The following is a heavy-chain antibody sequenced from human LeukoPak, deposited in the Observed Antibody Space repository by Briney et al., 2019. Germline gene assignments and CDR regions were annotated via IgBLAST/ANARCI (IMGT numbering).Heavy chain of an antibody. Sequence: SETLSLTCTVSGGSISSSSYYWGWIRQPPGKGLEWIGSIYYSGSTYYNPSLKSRVTISVDTSKNQFSLKLSSVTAADTAVYYCARHRYYDSWVHTGAFDIWGHGTTVTVSS. CDR1: GGSISSSSYY. V-gene: IGHV4-39*01. D-gene: IGHD3-3*01. J-gene: IGHJ3*02. CDR3: ARHRYYDSWVHTGAFDI. CDR2: IYYSGST.